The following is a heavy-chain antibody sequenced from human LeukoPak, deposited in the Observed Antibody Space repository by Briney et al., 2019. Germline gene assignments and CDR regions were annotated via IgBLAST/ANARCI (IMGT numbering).Heavy chain of an antibody. D-gene: IGHD3-16*02. CDR3: ARDRFTFDP. CDR2: IHDSGST. V-gene: IGHV4-59*01. Sequence: SETLSLTCTVSGDSIGYYYWSWIRQPPGKGLEWIGYIHDSGSTNSNPSLRSRVTISLDTSKNQFSLKLTSVTPADTAVYFRARDRFTFDPWGQGTLVTVSS. CDR1: GDSIGYYY. J-gene: IGHJ5*02.